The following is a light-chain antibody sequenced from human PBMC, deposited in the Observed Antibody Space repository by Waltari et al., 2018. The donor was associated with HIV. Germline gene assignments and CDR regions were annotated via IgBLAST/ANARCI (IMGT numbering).Light chain of an antibody. V-gene: IGLV2-23*02. CDR3: CSYAGRSTLEV. CDR1: SSDVGAYNL. Sequence: SALTQPASVSGSPGQSITISCTGTSSDVGAYNLVSWYQQHPGKAPKFIIYEVNKRPPEVSIRFSGSKSGNTASLTISGLQAEDEADYYCCSYAGRSTLEVFGGGTKVTVL. J-gene: IGLJ2*01. CDR2: EVN.